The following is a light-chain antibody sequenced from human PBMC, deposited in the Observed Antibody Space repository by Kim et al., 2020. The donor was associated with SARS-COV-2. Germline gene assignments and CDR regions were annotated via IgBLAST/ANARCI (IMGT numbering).Light chain of an antibody. CDR1: QSIGSW. CDR3: QQYNFYSWT. V-gene: IGKV1-5*01. CDR2: DAS. J-gene: IGKJ1*01. Sequence: ASIGDRVIITCRASQSIGSWLAWYQQKAGKAPKLLIYDASSLQSGVPSRFSGTGSGTEFTLTISNLQPDDLAIYYCQQYNFYSWTFGQGTKVDIK.